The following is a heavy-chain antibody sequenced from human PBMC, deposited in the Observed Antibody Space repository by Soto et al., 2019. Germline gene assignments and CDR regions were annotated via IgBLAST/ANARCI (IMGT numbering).Heavy chain of an antibody. D-gene: IGHD3-22*01. CDR2: IYYSGST. CDR3: ARRKNYYDSSGLEYNWFDP. Sequence: QVQLQESGPGLVKPSETLSLTCTVSGGSISSYYWSWIRQPPGKGLEWIGYIYYSGSTNYNPSLKSRVTISVDTSKNQFSLKRSSVTAADTAVYYCARRKNYYDSSGLEYNWFDPWGQGTLVTVSS. J-gene: IGHJ5*02. CDR1: GGSISSYY. V-gene: IGHV4-59*08.